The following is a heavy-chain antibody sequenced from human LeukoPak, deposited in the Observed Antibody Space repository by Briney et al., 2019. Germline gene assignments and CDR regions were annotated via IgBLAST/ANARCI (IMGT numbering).Heavy chain of an antibody. CDR2: IKQDGGEK. CDR3: ARHRSGGSQDDAFDI. V-gene: IGHV3-7*01. Sequence: PGGSLRLSCAASEFTFSTYWMTWVRQAPGKGLEWVADIKQDGGEKYYVDSVKGRFTISRQNAKKSLFLQMNSLRAEDTAVYYCARHRSGGSQDDAFDIWGQGTLVTVSS. CDR1: EFTFSTYW. D-gene: IGHD2-15*01. J-gene: IGHJ3*02.